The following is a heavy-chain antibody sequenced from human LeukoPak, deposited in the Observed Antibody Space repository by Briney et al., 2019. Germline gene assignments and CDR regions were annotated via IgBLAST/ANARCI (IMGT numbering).Heavy chain of an antibody. CDR3: ARKAGIAAAGNYFDY. CDR1: GFTVSSNY. Sequence: GGSLRLSCAASGFTVSSNYMTWVRQAPGKGLEWVSVIYGVGTTYYADSVKGRFTISRDNAKNTLYLQMNSLRAEDTAVYYCARKAGIAAAGNYFDYWGQGTLVTVS. D-gene: IGHD6-13*01. V-gene: IGHV3-53*01. CDR2: IYGVGTT. J-gene: IGHJ4*02.